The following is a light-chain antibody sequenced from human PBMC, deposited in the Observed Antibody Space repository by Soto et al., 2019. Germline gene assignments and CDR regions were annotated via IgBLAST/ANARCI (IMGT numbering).Light chain of an antibody. J-gene: IGKJ1*01. Sequence: VVLSQSPDTLSLPTGERATLSCSPSQNILSNLAWYQQTPGQAPRLLIYGASILQSGVPSRFSGSGSGTDFTLTISSLQPEDVATYYCQNYDKESPATFGQGTKVDI. CDR2: GAS. CDR3: QNYDKESPAT. CDR1: QNILSN. V-gene: IGKV3-15*01.